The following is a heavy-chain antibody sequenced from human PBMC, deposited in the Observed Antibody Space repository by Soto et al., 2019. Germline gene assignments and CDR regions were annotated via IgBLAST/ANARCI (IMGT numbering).Heavy chain of an antibody. CDR3: NDSGSYLGGAFDL. V-gene: IGHV3-49*03. Sequence: HPWGSLRLSCTASGFTIGDYSMSWFRQAPGKGLEWVGFIRNKAYVGKTEYAACVKGRFTISRDDSKSINYLHMNSRETDDTAVYYCNDSGSYLGGAFDLLGQDTMVSASS. D-gene: IGHD1-26*01. CDR2: IRNKAYVGKT. J-gene: IGHJ3*01. CDR1: GFTIGDYS.